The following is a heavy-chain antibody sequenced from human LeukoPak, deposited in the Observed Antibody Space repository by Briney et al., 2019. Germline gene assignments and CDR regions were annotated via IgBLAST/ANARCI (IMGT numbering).Heavy chain of an antibody. J-gene: IGHJ5*02. V-gene: IGHV4-30-2*01. CDR1: GGSISSGGYS. CDR3: AREAAYYDFWSGYYFGIPPHWLDP. CDR2: IYHSGST. D-gene: IGHD3-3*01. Sequence: SETLSLTCAVSGGSISSGGYSWSWIRQPPGKGLEWIGYIYHSGSTYYNPSLKSRVTISVDRSKNQFSLKLSSVTAADTAVYYCAREAAYYDFWSGYYFGIPPHWLDPWGQGTLVTVSS.